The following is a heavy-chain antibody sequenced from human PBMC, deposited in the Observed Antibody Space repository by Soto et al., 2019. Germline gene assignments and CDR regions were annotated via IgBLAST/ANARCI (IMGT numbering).Heavy chain of an antibody. CDR2: IVVGSDNT. D-gene: IGHD3-22*01. J-gene: IGHJ3*02. CDR1: GFTFTSSA. Sequence: SVKVSCKDSGFTFTSSALQWLRQARGQRLEWIGWIVVGSDNTHYAQQFQESVTITRDMSTSTAYMALSSLRSQDTAVYYCAADWFYYDSSGSPGAFDIWGPGTLVTVSS. CDR3: AADWFYYDSSGSPGAFDI. V-gene: IGHV1-58*01.